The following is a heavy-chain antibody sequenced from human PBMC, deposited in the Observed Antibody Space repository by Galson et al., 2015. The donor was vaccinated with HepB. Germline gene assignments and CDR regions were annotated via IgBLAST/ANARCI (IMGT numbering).Heavy chain of an antibody. CDR2: INTYNGNT. J-gene: IGHJ4*02. CDR1: GYTFTSYS. D-gene: IGHD3-22*01. CDR3: ARGTYDNSGYYGRPFDY. Sequence: SVKVSCKASGYTFTSYSISWVRQAPGQGLEWMGWINTYNGNTNYAQKLQGRVTMTTDTSTSTAYMELRSLISDDTAVYYCARGTYDNSGYYGRPFDYWGEGTQVTVSS. V-gene: IGHV1-18*04.